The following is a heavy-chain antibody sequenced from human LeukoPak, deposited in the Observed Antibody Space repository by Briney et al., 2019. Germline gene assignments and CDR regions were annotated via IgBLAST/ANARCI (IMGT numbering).Heavy chain of an antibody. CDR2: ISSSSSYI. J-gene: IGHJ4*02. D-gene: IGHD6-13*01. CDR3: ARDRVAAAGMTGPLDY. CDR1: GFTFSSYS. Sequence: PGGSLRLSCAASGFTFSSYSMNWVRQAPGKGLEWVSSISSSSSYIYYADSVKGRFTISRDNAKNSLYLQMNSLRAEDTAVYYCARDRVAAAGMTGPLDYWGQGTLVTVSS. V-gene: IGHV3-21*01.